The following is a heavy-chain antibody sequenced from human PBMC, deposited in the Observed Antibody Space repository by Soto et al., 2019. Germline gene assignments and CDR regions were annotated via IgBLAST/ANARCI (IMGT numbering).Heavy chain of an antibody. CDR2: ISYDGSNK. D-gene: IGHD3-22*01. V-gene: IGHV3-30*18. Sequence: PGGSLRLSCAASGFTFSSYGMHWVRQAPGKGLEWVAFISYDGSNKYYADSVKGRFTISRDNSKNTLYLQMNSLRAEDTAVYYCAKFLTYYDSSGYSLRDYFDYWGQGTLVTVSS. CDR3: AKFLTYYDSSGYSLRDYFDY. CDR1: GFTFSSYG. J-gene: IGHJ4*02.